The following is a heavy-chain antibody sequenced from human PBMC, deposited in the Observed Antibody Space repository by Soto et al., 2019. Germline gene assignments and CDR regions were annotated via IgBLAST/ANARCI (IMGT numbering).Heavy chain of an antibody. Sequence: SETLSLTCTVSGVSVSSGSFYWAWIRQPPGKGLEWIGFGSYSGTTNYKPSLKSRVTISVDTSRSQISLKLSSVTAADTAVYYCARGKDYGMDVWGQGTTVTVSS. CDR2: GSYSGTT. CDR3: ARGKDYGMDV. CDR1: GVSVSSGSFY. V-gene: IGHV4-61*01. J-gene: IGHJ6*02.